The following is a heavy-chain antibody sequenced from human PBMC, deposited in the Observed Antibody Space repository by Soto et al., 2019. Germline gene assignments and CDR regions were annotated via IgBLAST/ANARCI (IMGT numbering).Heavy chain of an antibody. CDR1: GFTFSSSW. D-gene: IGHD2-2*01. Sequence: EVQLVESGGGLVQPWGSLRLSCAASGFTFSSSWMHWVRQAPGKGLVWVSRISSDGSSTSYAESVKGRFIISRDNAKNTLYLQMNSLRAEDTAVYYCARTYCRNTTCYFDYWGPGSPVTVSS. J-gene: IGHJ4*02. V-gene: IGHV3-74*01. CDR2: ISSDGSST. CDR3: ARTYCRNTTCYFDY.